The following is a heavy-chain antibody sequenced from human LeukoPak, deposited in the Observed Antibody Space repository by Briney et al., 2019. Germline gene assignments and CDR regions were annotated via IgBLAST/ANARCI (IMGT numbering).Heavy chain of an antibody. V-gene: IGHV4-59*01. D-gene: IGHD3-10*01. Sequence: SETLSLTCTVSGGSISSYYWSWIRQPPGKGLEWIGYIYYSGSTNYNPSLKSRVTISVDTSKNQFSLKLSSVTAADTAVYYCASFSDYSALDYWGQGTLVTVSS. CDR2: IYYSGST. J-gene: IGHJ4*02. CDR1: GGSISSYY. CDR3: ASFSDYSALDY.